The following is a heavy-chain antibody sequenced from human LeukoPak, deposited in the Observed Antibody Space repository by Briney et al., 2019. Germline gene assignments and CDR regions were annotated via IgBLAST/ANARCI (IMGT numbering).Heavy chain of an antibody. CDR2: IWYGGSNK. D-gene: IGHD2-15*01. V-gene: IGHV3-30*02. J-gene: IGHJ6*02. Sequence: GGSLRLSCAASGFTFSSYGMHWVRQAPGKGLGWVAVIWYGGSNKYYADSVKGRFTISRDNSKNTLYLQMNSLRAEDTAVYYCAKGVVVAATGDYYGMDVWGQGTTVTVSS. CDR1: GFTFSSYG. CDR3: AKGVVVAATGDYYGMDV.